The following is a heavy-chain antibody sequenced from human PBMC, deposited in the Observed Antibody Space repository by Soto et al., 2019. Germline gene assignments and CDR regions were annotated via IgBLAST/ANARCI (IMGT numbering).Heavy chain of an antibody. J-gene: IGHJ6*02. CDR1: GFTFSTYG. CDR2: IWSDGSNK. CDR3: ARKSHCNGVSCYQYYYYGMDV. D-gene: IGHD2-15*01. Sequence: QVQLVESGGGVVQPGRSLRLSCAASGFTFSTYGMHWVRQAPGKGLEWVAVIWSDGSNKYYADSVKGRFTISRDNSKNRLYLQMNSLIAEDTAVYYCARKSHCNGVSCYQYYYYGMDVWGQGTTVTVSS. V-gene: IGHV3-33*01.